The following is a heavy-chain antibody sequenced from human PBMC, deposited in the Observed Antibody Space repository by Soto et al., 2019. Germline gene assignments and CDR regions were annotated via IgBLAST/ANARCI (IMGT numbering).Heavy chain of an antibody. V-gene: IGHV4-61*01. D-gene: IGHD3-9*01. CDR2: IYYSGST. Sequence: SETLALTCTVSGGSVSSGSYYWSWIRQPPGKGLECIGYIYYSGSTNYNPSLKSRVTISVDTSKNQFSLKLSSVTAADTAVYYCARGYFDWLSHYGMDVWGQGTTVTVSS. J-gene: IGHJ6*02. CDR3: ARGYFDWLSHYGMDV. CDR1: GGSVSSGSYY.